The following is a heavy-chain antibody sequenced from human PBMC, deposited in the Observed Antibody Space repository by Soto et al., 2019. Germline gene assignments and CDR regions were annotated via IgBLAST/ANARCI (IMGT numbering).Heavy chain of an antibody. CDR3: ARERQGGLGYCSGGSCSREFDY. V-gene: IGHV3-33*01. D-gene: IGHD2-15*01. CDR2: IWYDGSNK. CDR1: GFTFSSYG. J-gene: IGHJ4*02. Sequence: ESGGGVVQPGRSLRLSCAASGFTFSSYGMHWVRQAPGKGLEWVAVIWYDGSNKYYADSVKGRFTISRDNSKNTLYLQMNSLRAEDTAVYYCARERQGGLGYCSGGSCSREFDYWGQGTLVTVSS.